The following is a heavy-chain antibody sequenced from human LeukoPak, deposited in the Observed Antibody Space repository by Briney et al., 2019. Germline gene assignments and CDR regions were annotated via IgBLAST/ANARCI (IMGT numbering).Heavy chain of an antibody. J-gene: IGHJ4*02. Sequence: GSLRLSCAASRFTFSTYGMHWVRQAPGKGLEWVAFIRYDGSNKYYADSVKGRFTISRDNSKNTLYLQMNSLRAEDTAVYYCAKDHPIYGYNYGYVDYWGQGTLVTVSS. D-gene: IGHD5-18*01. CDR1: RFTFSTYG. V-gene: IGHV3-30*02. CDR3: AKDHPIYGYNYGYVDY. CDR2: IRYDGSNK.